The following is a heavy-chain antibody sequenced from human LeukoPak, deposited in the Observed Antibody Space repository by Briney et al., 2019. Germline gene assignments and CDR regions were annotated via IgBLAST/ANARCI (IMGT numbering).Heavy chain of an antibody. CDR3: AKGYCSSTSCRSNYYYMDV. J-gene: IGHJ6*03. V-gene: IGHV3-23*01. Sequence: GGSLRLSCAASGFTFSSYAMSWVRQAPGKGLEWVSAISGSGGSTYYADSVKGRFTISRDNSKNTLYLQMNSLRAEDTAVYYCAKGYCSSTSCRSNYYYMDVWGKGTTVTVSS. CDR2: ISGSGGST. D-gene: IGHD2-2*01. CDR1: GFTFSSYA.